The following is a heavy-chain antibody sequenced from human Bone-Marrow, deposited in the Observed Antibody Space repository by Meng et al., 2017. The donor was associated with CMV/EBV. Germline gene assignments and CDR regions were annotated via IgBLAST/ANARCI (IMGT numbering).Heavy chain of an antibody. CDR2: SKTTAEGGAK. CDR3: ATMTSIDH. CDR1: GFSDSNAW. J-gene: IGHJ4*02. Sequence: SATAGFSDSNAWRTWVRQARGKGLVWIGRSKTTAEGGAKDYSVAVKGRFTSSRDDAKSTLYLQIANLKTEDTATYYCATMTSIDHWGRGTLVTVSS. D-gene: IGHD2-21*02. V-gene: IGHV3-15*01.